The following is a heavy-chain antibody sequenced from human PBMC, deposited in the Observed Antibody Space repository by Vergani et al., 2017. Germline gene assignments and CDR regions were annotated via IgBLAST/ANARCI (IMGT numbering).Heavy chain of an antibody. CDR2: ISAYNGNT. CDR1: GYTFNSYG. J-gene: IGHJ4*02. D-gene: IGHD6-6*01. CDR3: ARDNPYSCSLLDY. Sequence: QVQLVQSGAEVKKPGASVKVSCKASGYTFNSYGISWVRQAPGQGLEWMGWISAYNGNTNYAQKLQGRVTMTTDTSTSTAYMGLMSLGAADPALYYFARDNPYSCSLLDYWGRGTLVTVSA. V-gene: IGHV1-18*01.